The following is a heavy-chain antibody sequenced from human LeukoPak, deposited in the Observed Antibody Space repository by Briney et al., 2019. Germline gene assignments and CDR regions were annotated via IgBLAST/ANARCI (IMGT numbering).Heavy chain of an antibody. Sequence: ASVKVSCKASGYTFTSYDINWVRQATGQGLEGRGWTNPNSANTGYAQNFQGRVTMTRNTSISTAYMELSSLRSEDTAVYYCAIRFSRGSGSAIDYWGQGTLVTVSS. D-gene: IGHD3-10*01. CDR1: GYTFTSYD. V-gene: IGHV1-8*01. CDR2: TNPNSANT. CDR3: AIRFSRGSGSAIDY. J-gene: IGHJ4*02.